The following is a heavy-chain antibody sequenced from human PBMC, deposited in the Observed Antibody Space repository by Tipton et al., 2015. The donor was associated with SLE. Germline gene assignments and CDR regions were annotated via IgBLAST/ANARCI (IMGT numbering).Heavy chain of an antibody. V-gene: IGHV4-61*05. D-gene: IGHD2-21*01. CDR1: GGSISSSSYY. CDR3: ARIPFQSLATEPDP. CDR2: IYYSGST. Sequence: TLSLTCTVSGGSISSSSYYWGWIRQPPGKGLEWIGYIYYSGSTNYNPSLKSRVTISVDTSKNQVSLQLNSVTPEDTAVYYCARIPFQSLATEPDPWGQGTLVTVSS. J-gene: IGHJ5*02.